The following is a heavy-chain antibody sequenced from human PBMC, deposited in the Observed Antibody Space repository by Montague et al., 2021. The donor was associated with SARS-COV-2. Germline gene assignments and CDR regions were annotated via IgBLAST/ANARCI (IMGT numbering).Heavy chain of an antibody. J-gene: IGHJ6*02. D-gene: IGHD3-10*01. Sequence: CAISGDSVSSNNATWNWIRQSPSRGLEWLGRTYYRSKWYNDYAVSVKSRITINPDTSKNQFSLQLNSVTPEDTAVYYCARVIWFGELLTGYYYYGMDVWGQGTTVTVSS. CDR1: GDSVSSNNAT. CDR3: ARVIWFGELLTGYYYYGMDV. CDR2: TYYRSKWYN. V-gene: IGHV6-1*01.